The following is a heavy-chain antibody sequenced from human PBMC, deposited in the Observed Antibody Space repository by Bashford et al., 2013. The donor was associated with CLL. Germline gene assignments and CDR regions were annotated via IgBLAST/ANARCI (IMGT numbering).Heavy chain of an antibody. V-gene: IGHV1-69*13. CDR2: IIPIFGTA. CDR1: RRPSAAML. J-gene: IGHJ6*02. Sequence: SVKVVLQGSWRRPSAAMLSAGCDRPLDKGLEWMGGIIPIFGTANYAQKFQGRVTITADESTSTAYMELSSLRSEDTAVYYCARVIPDDIVVVPAAIYYYGMDVWGPRD. D-gene: IGHD2-2*01. CDR3: ARVIPDDIVVVPAAIYYYGMDV.